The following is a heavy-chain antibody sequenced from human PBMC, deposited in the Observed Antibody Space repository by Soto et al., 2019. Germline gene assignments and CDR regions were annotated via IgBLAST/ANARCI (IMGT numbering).Heavy chain of an antibody. CDR3: ASPEQVVPSAKVVVWNYGIFDY. V-gene: IGHV4-39*01. Sequence: SETLSLTCTVSSGYISSSSYYCGWIRQPPGKGLGWIGSINYSGSTGYNPSRKSRVTISVHTCKNQFSLKLSSVTAADPAVYYCASPEQVVPSAKVVVWNYGIFDYWGQGTLVTVSS. J-gene: IGHJ4*02. D-gene: IGHD2-2*01. CDR1: SGYISSSSYY. CDR2: INYSGST.